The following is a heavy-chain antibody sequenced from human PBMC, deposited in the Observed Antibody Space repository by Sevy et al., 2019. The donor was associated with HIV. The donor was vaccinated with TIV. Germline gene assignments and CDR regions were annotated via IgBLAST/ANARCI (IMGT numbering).Heavy chain of an antibody. CDR1: GFMFRTYA. Sequence: GGSLRLSCAASGFMFRTYAMSWVRQAPGKGLEWVSSSSGSGGRTYYADSVKGRFAISRDNSKNTLYLQMNSLRVEDTAVYYCAKDSGYSSSHFDYWGQGTLVTVSS. J-gene: IGHJ4*02. CDR2: SSGSGGRT. D-gene: IGHD6-13*01. CDR3: AKDSGYSSSHFDY. V-gene: IGHV3-23*01.